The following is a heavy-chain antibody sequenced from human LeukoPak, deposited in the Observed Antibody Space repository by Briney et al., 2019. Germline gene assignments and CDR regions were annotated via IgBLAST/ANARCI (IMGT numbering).Heavy chain of an antibody. CDR1: GFTFSSFA. J-gene: IGHJ4*02. D-gene: IGHD3-22*01. V-gene: IGHV3-23*01. CDR3: AKGYYYHSSGYQYLDY. Sequence: PGGSLRLSCEASGFTFSSFAMSWVRQAPGKGLEWVSAISGSGDSTHYADSVKGRFTISRDNSKNTLYLQMNSLRAEDTAVYYCAKGYYYHSSGYQYLDYWGQGTLVTVSS. CDR2: ISGSGDST.